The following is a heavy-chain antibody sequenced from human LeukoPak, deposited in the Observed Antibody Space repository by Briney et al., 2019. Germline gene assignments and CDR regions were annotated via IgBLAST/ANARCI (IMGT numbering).Heavy chain of an antibody. CDR2: IKSKADGETT. Sequence: PGGSLRLSCGASGFTFTSAWMNWVRQAPWKGLEGVGRIKSKADGETTDYAAPVNGRFTFSRDDSKNMLYPQMNGLKSEDSAVYSCSTLTSRYLPDSWGQGTLVTVSS. CDR1: GFTFTSAW. V-gene: IGHV3-15*07. J-gene: IGHJ4*02. D-gene: IGHD3-9*01. CDR3: STLTSRYLPDS.